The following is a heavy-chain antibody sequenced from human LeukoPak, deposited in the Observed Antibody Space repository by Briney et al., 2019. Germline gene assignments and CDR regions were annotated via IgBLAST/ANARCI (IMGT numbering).Heavy chain of an antibody. V-gene: IGHV3-30*04. CDR3: ARDVIIMVRGVITYYYYGMDV. J-gene: IGHJ6*04. Sequence: PGRSLRLSCAASGFTFSSYAMHWVRQAPGKGLEWVAVISYDGSNKYYADSVKGRFTISRDNSKNTLYLQMNSLRAEDTAVYYCARDVIIMVRGVITYYYYGMDVWGKGITVTVSS. CDR1: GFTFSSYA. D-gene: IGHD3-10*01. CDR2: ISYDGSNK.